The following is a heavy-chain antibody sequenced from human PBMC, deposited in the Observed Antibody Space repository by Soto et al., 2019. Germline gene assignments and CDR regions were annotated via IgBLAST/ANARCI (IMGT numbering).Heavy chain of an antibody. Sequence: PGGSLRLSCAASGFTFSSYSMNWVRQAPGKGLEWVSSISSSSSYIYYADSVKGRFTISRDNAKNSLYLQMNSLRAEDTAVYYCARDPRGVGVRGVIPNFDYWGQGTLVTVSS. V-gene: IGHV3-21*01. CDR2: ISSSSSYI. CDR1: GFTFSSYS. J-gene: IGHJ4*02. CDR3: ARDPRGVGVRGVIPNFDY. D-gene: IGHD3-10*01.